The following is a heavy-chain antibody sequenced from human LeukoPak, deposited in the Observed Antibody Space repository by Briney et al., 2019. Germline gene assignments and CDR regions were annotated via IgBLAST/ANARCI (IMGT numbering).Heavy chain of an antibody. D-gene: IGHD4-17*01. CDR1: GGSFSGYY. CDR2: INHSGST. J-gene: IGHJ5*02. V-gene: IGHV4-34*01. Sequence: SETLSLTCAVYGGSFSGYYWSWIRQPPGQGLEWIGEINHSGSTNYNPPLKSLVPISVDTSKNRFSLKLSSVTAADTAVYYCARGPAYSDYGDYWFDPWGQGTLVTVSS. CDR3: ARGPAYSDYGDYWFDP.